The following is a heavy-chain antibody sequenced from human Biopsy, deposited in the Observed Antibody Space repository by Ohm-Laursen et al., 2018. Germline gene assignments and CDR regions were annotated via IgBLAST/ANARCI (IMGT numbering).Heavy chain of an antibody. V-gene: IGHV4-59*02. CDR2: IFYRGRT. CDR3: ARDSGILNYGNFKYYHYYGMDV. J-gene: IGHJ6*02. Sequence: SDTLSLTCTVSGDSVTKYYWSWIRHPPGKGLNGIGHIFYRGRTNYNPSLQSRVSISVDTSRNQVSLTLSSVTAADTAVCYCARDSGILNYGNFKYYHYYGMDVWGQGTKVTVSS. D-gene: IGHD4-11*01. CDR1: GDSVTKYY.